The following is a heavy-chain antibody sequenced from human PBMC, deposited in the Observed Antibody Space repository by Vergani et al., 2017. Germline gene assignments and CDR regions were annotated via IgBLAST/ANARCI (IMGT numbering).Heavy chain of an antibody. CDR1: GFSFTPYG. CDR3: VKDHPVFDE. Sequence: QVQLVESGGGVFQPGDSLRLSCVASGFSFTPYGWPWFRQAPGKGLEWVAFIQKDGIDKFYADSVRGRFTISRDISKNTLYLEMNSLSAEDTALYHCVKDHPVFDEWGRGTLVSVS. CDR2: IQKDGIDK. J-gene: IGHJ4*02. V-gene: IGHV3-30*02.